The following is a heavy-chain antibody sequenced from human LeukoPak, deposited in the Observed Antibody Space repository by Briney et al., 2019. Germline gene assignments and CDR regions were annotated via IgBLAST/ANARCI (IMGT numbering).Heavy chain of an antibody. Sequence: KPSETLSLTCTVSGGSISSSSYYWGWIRQPPGEGLEWIGEINHSGSTNYNPSLKSRVTISVDTSKNQFSLKLSSVTAADTAVYYCAREGYYGSGRLTDYWGQGTLVTVSS. V-gene: IGHV4-39*07. CDR3: AREGYYGSGRLTDY. J-gene: IGHJ4*02. CDR1: GGSISSSSYY. D-gene: IGHD3-10*01. CDR2: INHSGST.